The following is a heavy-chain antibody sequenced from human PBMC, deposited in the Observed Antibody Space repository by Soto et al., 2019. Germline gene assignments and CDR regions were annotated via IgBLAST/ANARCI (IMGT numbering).Heavy chain of an antibody. J-gene: IGHJ6*02. Sequence: QVQLVESGGGVVQPGRSLRLSCAASGFTFSSYGMHWVRQAPGKGLEWVAVIWYDGSNKYYADSVKGRFTISRDNSKNTLYLQMNSLRAEDTAVYYCARDRLITFGGVIVPPYYGMDVWGQGTTVTVSS. V-gene: IGHV3-33*01. D-gene: IGHD3-16*02. CDR3: ARDRLITFGGVIVPPYYGMDV. CDR1: GFTFSSYG. CDR2: IWYDGSNK.